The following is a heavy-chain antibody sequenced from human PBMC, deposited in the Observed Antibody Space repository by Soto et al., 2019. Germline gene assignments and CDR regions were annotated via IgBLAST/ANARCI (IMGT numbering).Heavy chain of an antibody. D-gene: IGHD6-13*01. CDR1: GYTFTSYG. Sequence: QVQLVQSGAEVKKPGASVKVSCQASGYTFTSYGISWVRQAPGQGLEWMGWISAYNGDTEHAQRLQDRITLTTDTSPSTAYMELRNLRSDDTAVYYCARGASSLPGFFWGQGTLVTVSS. CDR2: ISAYNGDT. V-gene: IGHV1-18*01. J-gene: IGHJ4*02. CDR3: ARGASSLPGFF.